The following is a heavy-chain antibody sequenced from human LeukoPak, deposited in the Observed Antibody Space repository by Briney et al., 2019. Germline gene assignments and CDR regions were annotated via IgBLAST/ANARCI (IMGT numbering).Heavy chain of an antibody. V-gene: IGHV3-21*01. CDR1: GFTFSSYS. J-gene: IGHJ5*02. CDR3: AREHTMTSRRGFDP. CDR2: IGSSSSYI. Sequence: PGGSLRLSCAASGFTFSSYSMNWVRQAPGKGLEWVSSIGSSSSYIYYADSVKGRFTISRDNAKNSLYLQMNSLRAEDTAVYYCAREHTMTSRRGFDPWGQGTLVTVSS. D-gene: IGHD3-22*01.